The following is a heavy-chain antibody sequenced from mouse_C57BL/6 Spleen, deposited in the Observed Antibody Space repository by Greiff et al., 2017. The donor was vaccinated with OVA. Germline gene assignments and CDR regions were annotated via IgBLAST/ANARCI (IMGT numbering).Heavy chain of an antibody. V-gene: IGHV3-8*01. CDR3: ARGGNYYWYCDV. CDR1: GYSITSDY. D-gene: IGHD2-1*01. J-gene: IGHJ1*03. Sequence: EVQGVESGPGLAKPSQTLSLTCSVTGYSITSDYWNWIRKFPGNKLEYMGYISYSGSTYYTPSLNSRISITRDTSKNQYYLQLNSVTTEDTAKYCGARGGNYYWYCDVWGTGTTVTVSS. CDR2: ISYSGST.